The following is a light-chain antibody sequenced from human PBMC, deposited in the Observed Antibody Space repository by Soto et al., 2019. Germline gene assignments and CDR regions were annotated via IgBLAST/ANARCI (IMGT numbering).Light chain of an antibody. CDR1: TSDIGNYKY. CDR3: SSYTTSNTVV. J-gene: IGLJ3*02. CDR2: EVS. Sequence: QSVLTQPASVSGSPGQSITISCTGTTSDIGNYKYVSWNQQHPGKAPKLIIYEVSNRPSRVSDRPPGSKSGNTASLTVSGLQPEDDADYHCSSYTTSNTVVFGGETQLTVL. V-gene: IGLV2-14*01.